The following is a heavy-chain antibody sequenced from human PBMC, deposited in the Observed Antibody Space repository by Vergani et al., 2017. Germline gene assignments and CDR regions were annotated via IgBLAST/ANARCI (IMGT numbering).Heavy chain of an antibody. V-gene: IGHV3-21*01. CDR1: GFTFSSYS. CDR2: ISSSSSYI. J-gene: IGHJ4*02. Sequence: VHLVESGGGVVQPGRSLRLSCAASGFTFSSYSMNWVRQAPGKGLEWVSSISSSSSYIYYADSVKGRFTISRDNAKNSLYLQMNSLRAEDTAVYYCAIEVGATAQWGQGTLVTVSS. CDR3: AIEVGATAQ. D-gene: IGHD1-26*01.